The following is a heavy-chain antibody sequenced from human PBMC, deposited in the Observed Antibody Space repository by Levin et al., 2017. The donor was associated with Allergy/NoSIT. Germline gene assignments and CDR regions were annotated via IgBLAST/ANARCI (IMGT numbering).Heavy chain of an antibody. V-gene: IGHV3-48*01. CDR1: GFTFSSYN. CDR3: ARDSGKYFDY. D-gene: IGHD1-14*01. J-gene: IGHJ4*02. CDR2: ISSSSSTI. Sequence: GGSLRLSCAGSGFTFSSYNMNWVRQAPGKGLEWVSYISSSSSTIYYADSVKGRFTISRDNAKNSLYLQMNSLRAEDTAVYYCARDSGKYFDYWGQGTLLTVSS.